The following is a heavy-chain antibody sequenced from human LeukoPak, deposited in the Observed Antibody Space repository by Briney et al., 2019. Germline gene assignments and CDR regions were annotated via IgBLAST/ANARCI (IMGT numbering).Heavy chain of an antibody. CDR1: GGSISSYY. J-gene: IGHJ4*02. V-gene: IGHV4-59*12. CDR3: ARDRSGPTPYFDS. D-gene: IGHD1-1*01. Sequence: SETLSLTCTVSGGSISSYYWSWIRQPPGKGLEWIGYIYYSGSTNYNPSLKSRVTISVDTSKNQFSLELSSVTAADTAVYYCARDRSGPTPYFDSWGQGTLVTVSS. CDR2: IYYSGST.